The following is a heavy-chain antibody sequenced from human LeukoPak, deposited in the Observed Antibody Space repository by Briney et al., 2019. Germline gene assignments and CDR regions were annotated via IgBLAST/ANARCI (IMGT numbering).Heavy chain of an antibody. CDR3: ARASPRTTGTLFDP. Sequence: SETLSLTCTVSGGSISSYYWSWIRQPPGKGLEWIGYIYYSGSTNYNPSLYSRVTISVDTSKNQFSLKLSSVTAADTAVYYCARASPRTTGTLFDPWGQGTLVTVSS. D-gene: IGHD1-1*01. CDR2: IYYSGST. CDR1: GGSISSYY. J-gene: IGHJ5*02. V-gene: IGHV4-59*01.